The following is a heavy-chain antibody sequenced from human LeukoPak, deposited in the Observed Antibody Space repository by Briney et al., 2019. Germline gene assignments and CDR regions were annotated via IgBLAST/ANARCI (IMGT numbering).Heavy chain of an antibody. CDR2: ISSSSSYI. J-gene: IGHJ4*02. Sequence: PGGSLRLSCAASGFTFSSYSMNWVRQAPGKGLEWVSSISSSSSYIYYADSVKGRFTISRDNAKNSLYLQVNSLRAEDTAVYYCARALFEGSGSYQPLDYWGQGTLVTVSS. CDR1: GFTFSSYS. V-gene: IGHV3-21*01. CDR3: ARALFEGSGSYQPLDY. D-gene: IGHD3-10*01.